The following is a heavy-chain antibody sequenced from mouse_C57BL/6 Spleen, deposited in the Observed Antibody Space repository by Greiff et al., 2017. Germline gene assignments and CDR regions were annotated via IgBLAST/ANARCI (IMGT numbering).Heavy chain of an antibody. V-gene: IGHV2-9-1*01. CDR2: IWTGGGT. CDR1: GFSLTSYA. CDR3: TRSNYGSSNWYFEV. D-gene: IGHD1-1*01. J-gene: IGHJ1*03. Sequence: VQVVESGPGLVAPSQSLSITCTVSGFSLTSYAISWVRQPPGKGLEWLGVIWTGGGTNYNSAPKYKLSISKDNSKSQVFLKMSSLQTDDTARYCCTRSNYGSSNWYFEVWGTGTTVTVSS.